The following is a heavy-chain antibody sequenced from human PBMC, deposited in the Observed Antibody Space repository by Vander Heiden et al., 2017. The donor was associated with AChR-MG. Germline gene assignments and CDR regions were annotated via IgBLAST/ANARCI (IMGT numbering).Heavy chain of an antibody. CDR1: GFPFSSYA. CDR2: ISGSGGST. V-gene: IGHV3-23*01. J-gene: IGHJ4*02. Sequence: EVQLLESGGGLVQPGGSLRLSCAASGFPFSSYAMTWVRQAPGKGLEWVSAISGSGGSTYYADSVKGRFTISRDNSKNTLYLQMNSLRAEDTAVYYCAKGEPGYCSSTSCYDVFDYWGQGTLVTVSS. CDR3: AKGEPGYCSSTSCYDVFDY. D-gene: IGHD2-2*01.